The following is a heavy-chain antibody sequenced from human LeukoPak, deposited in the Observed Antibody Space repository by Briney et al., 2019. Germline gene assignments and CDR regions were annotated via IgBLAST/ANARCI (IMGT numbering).Heavy chain of an antibody. CDR3: ARVAMSDSSGYCDY. D-gene: IGHD3-22*01. CDR2: IWYDGSNK. CDR1: GFTFSSYA. J-gene: IGHJ4*02. V-gene: IGHV3-33*01. Sequence: GESLRLSCAASGFTFSSYAMHWVRQAPGKGLEWVAVIWYDGSNKNYVDSVKGRFTISRDNSKNTLYLQMNSLRDEDTAVYYCARVAMSDSSGYCDYWGQGTLVTVSS.